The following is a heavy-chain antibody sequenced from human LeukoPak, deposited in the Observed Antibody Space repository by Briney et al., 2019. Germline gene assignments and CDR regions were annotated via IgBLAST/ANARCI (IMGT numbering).Heavy chain of an antibody. Sequence: PSETLPLTCAVYGGSFSGYYWSWIRQPPGKGLEWIGEINHSGSTNYNPSLKSRVTISVDTSKNQFSLKLSSVTAADTAVYYCARLQSGSSSRRKGPYDYWGQGTLVTVSS. CDR2: INHSGST. D-gene: IGHD6-6*01. CDR3: ARLQSGSSSRRKGPYDY. V-gene: IGHV4-34*01. J-gene: IGHJ4*02. CDR1: GGSFSGYY.